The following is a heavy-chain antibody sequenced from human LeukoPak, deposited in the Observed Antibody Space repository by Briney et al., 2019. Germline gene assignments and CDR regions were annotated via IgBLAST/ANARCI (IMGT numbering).Heavy chain of an antibody. CDR2: ISGSGTDT. CDR1: GFTFSSYG. J-gene: IGHJ5*02. V-gene: IGHV3-23*01. D-gene: IGHD3-16*01. Sequence: GGSLRLSCAASGFTFSSYGMTCVRQAPGKGLEWVSAISGSGTDTYYADFVRGGFTISRDNSKNTLYLQMNSLRAEDTAVYYCAKDDNYIRFLSWGQGTLVTVSS. CDR3: AKDDNYIRFLS.